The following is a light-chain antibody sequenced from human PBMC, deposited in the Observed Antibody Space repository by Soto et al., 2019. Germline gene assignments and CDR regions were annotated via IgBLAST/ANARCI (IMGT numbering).Light chain of an antibody. CDR1: SSDVGGYNY. CDR3: SSYTTSGTPV. Sequence: QSALTQPASVSGSPGQSITISCTGTSSDVGGYNYLPWYQQNPGKAPKVMIYEVSNRPSGVSNRFSGSKSGHTASLTISGLQAEDEADYYCSSYTTSGTPVFGGGTKLTVL. V-gene: IGLV2-14*01. J-gene: IGLJ3*02. CDR2: EVS.